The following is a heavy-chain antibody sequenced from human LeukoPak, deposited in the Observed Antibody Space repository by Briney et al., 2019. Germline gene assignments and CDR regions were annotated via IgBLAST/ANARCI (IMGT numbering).Heavy chain of an antibody. V-gene: IGHV3-20*04. CDR2: INWNGGST. J-gene: IGHJ4*02. Sequence: GGSLRLSCAASGFTFDDYGMSWVRQAPGKGLEWVSGINWNGGSTGYADSVKGRFTISRDNAKNSLYLQMNSLRAEDTALYYCARESGYYDSSGYYNFDYWGQGTLVTVSS. CDR3: ARESGYYDSSGYYNFDY. CDR1: GFTFDDYG. D-gene: IGHD3-22*01.